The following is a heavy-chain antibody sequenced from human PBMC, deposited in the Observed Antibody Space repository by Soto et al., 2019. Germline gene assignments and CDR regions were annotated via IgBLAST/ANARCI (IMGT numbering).Heavy chain of an antibody. CDR2: ISSSSSYI. CDR1: GFTFSSYS. CDR3: ARDDYSYYYYGMDV. Sequence: EVHLVESGGGLAKPGGSLRLSCAASGFTFSSYSMNWVRQAPGKGLEWVSSISSSSSYIYYADSVKGRFTISRDNAKNSLYLQMNSLRAEDTAVYYCARDDYSYYYYGMDVWGQGTTVTVSS. J-gene: IGHJ6*02. D-gene: IGHD4-4*01. V-gene: IGHV3-21*01.